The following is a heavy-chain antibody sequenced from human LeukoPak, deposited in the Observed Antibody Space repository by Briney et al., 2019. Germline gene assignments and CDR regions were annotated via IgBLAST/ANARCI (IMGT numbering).Heavy chain of an antibody. CDR1: GYSFTSYG. Sequence: GESLKISCKGSGYSFTSYGIGWVRQMPGKGLEWMGIIYPGDSDTRYSPSFQARVTISADTSISTAYLQWSSLKASDTAMYYCARRSAFEGILDYWGQGNLVTVSS. CDR2: IYPGDSDT. J-gene: IGHJ4*02. V-gene: IGHV5-51*01. CDR3: ARRSAFEGILDY. D-gene: IGHD3-3*02.